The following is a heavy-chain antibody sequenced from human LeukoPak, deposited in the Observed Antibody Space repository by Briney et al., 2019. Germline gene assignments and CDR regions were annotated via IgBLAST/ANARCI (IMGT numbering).Heavy chain of an antibody. J-gene: IGHJ4*02. CDR3: ARGGRYSSSWFDY. V-gene: IGHV3-21*01. CDR2: ISSSSSYI. D-gene: IGHD6-13*01. Sequence: GGSLRLCCAASGFTFSSYSMNWVRQAPGKGLEWVSSISSSSSYIYYADSVKGRFTISRVNAKNSLYLQMNSLRAEDTAVYYCARGGRYSSSWFDYWGQGTLVTVSS. CDR1: GFTFSSYS.